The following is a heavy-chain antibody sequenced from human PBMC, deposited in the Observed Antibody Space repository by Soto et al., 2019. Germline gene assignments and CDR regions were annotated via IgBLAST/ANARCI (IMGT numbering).Heavy chain of an antibody. CDR3: ASIEVVVAATLDY. V-gene: IGHV3-30-3*01. CDR1: GFTFSSYA. J-gene: IGHJ4*02. CDR2: ISYDGSNK. D-gene: IGHD2-15*01. Sequence: QVQLVESGGGVVQPGRSLILSCAASGFTFSSYAMHWVRQAPGKGLEWVAVISYDGSNKYYADSVKGRFTISRDNSKNTLYLQMNSLRAEDTAVYYCASIEVVVAATLDYWGQGTLATVS.